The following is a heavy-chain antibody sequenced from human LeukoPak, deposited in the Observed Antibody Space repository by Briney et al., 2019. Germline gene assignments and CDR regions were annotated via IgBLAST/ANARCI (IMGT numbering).Heavy chain of an antibody. CDR3: AKSAEDYYYMDV. CDR2: ISSSGSAI. J-gene: IGHJ6*03. V-gene: IGHV3-48*03. CDR1: GFTFSSYE. Sequence: GGSLRLSCAASGFTFSSYEMNWVRQTPGKGLEWISYISSSGSAIYYADSVKGRFTISRDNSKNTLYLQMNSLRAEDTAVYYCAKSAEDYYYMDVWGKGTTVTISS.